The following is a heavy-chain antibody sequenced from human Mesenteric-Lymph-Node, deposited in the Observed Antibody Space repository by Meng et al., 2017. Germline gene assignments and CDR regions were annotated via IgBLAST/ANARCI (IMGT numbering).Heavy chain of an antibody. CDR2: IYYSGST. CDR3: ARDGGFDYYASSGNWYFDL. J-gene: IGHJ2*01. CDR1: GGSISSGGYN. D-gene: IGHD3-22*01. V-gene: IGHV4-31*03. Sequence: GAGPGLVEPSHTLSRTRTVSGGSISSGGYNWSWICQHPGKGLEWIGYIYYSGSTYYNPSLKSRVTISVDTSKNQFSLKLSSVTAADTAVYYCARDGGFDYYASSGNWYFDLWGRGTLVTVSS.